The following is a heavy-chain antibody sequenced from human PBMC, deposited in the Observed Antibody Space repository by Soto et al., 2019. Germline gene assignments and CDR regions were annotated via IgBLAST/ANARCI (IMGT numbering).Heavy chain of an antibody. CDR2: INGGNGNT. D-gene: IGHD6-13*01. CDR3: ARGPLAAADWFDP. V-gene: IGHV1-3*01. CDR1: GYTFTTYA. J-gene: IGHJ5*02. Sequence: QVQLVQSGAEVKKPGASVKVSCKASGYTFTTYAMHWVRQAPGQRLEWMGWINGGNGNTKYSQKFQGRVTITRDTSASTAYMELSSLRSEDTAVYYCARGPLAAADWFDPWGQGTLVTVSS.